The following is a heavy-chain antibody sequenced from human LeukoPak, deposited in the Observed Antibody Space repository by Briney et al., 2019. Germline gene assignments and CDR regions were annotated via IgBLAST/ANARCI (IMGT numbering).Heavy chain of an antibody. Sequence: PGGSLRLSCSVSGFTFSNYAMHWVRQAPGKGLECVSAITSDGGSTYYADSVKGRFTISRDNPKNTLYLQMSSLRGEDTAVYYCVKAYCRSTSCYYYYYGMDVWGKGTTVTVSS. CDR3: VKAYCRSTSCYYYYYGMDV. CDR2: ITSDGGST. D-gene: IGHD2-2*01. V-gene: IGHV3-64D*06. J-gene: IGHJ6*04. CDR1: GFTFSNYA.